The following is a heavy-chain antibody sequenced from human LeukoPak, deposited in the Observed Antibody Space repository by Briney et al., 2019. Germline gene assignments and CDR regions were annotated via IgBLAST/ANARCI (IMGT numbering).Heavy chain of an antibody. CDR2: IYHSGST. CDR1: GYSISSGYY. Sequence: SETLSLTCSVSGYSISSGYYWGWIRQPPGKGLQWIGSIYHSGSTYYNPSLKSRVTISVDTSKNQFSLKVSSLTAADTAVYYCARGHGVGSYYYYYMDVWGKGTTVTVSS. V-gene: IGHV4-38-2*02. D-gene: IGHD3-3*01. J-gene: IGHJ6*03. CDR3: ARGHGVGSYYYYYMDV.